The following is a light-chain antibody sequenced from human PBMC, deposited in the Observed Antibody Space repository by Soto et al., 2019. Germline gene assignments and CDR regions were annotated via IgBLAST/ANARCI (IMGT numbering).Light chain of an antibody. V-gene: IGLV1-47*02. CDR2: ANN. J-gene: IGLJ2*01. CDR1: SSNIGSNR. Sequence: QSVLTHPPSASGTPGQRVTIPCSGSSSNIGSNRVYWYQQLPGAAPKLLMYANNQRPSGVPDRFSGSKSGTSASLAISGLRSEDESDYYCAAWDDSLSGLVFGGGTKLTVL. CDR3: AAWDDSLSGLV.